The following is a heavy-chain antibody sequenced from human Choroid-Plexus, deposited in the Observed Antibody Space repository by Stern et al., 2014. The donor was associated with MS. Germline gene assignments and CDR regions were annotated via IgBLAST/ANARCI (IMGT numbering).Heavy chain of an antibody. CDR2: VSYDGSNK. D-gene: IGHD2/OR15-2a*01. J-gene: IGHJ5*02. CDR3: AKDRQYLTYFFDH. CDR1: GFTLGSCA. Sequence: VQLVESGGGVVQPGRPLRLSCVASGFTLGSCAMHWVRQAPGKGLEGVAGVSYDGSNKYYADSGKGRFTISRDNSQNTLYMQMSSLRPEDTAVYYCAKDRQYLTYFFDHWGQGSLVTVSS. V-gene: IGHV3-30*18.